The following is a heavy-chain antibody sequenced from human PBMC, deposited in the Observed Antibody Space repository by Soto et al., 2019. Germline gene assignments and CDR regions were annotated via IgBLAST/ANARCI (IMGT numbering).Heavy chain of an antibody. CDR1: GYTFTSYY. V-gene: IGHV1-46*03. J-gene: IGHJ5*02. CDR3: ARSSMMSGYRHNWFDP. Sequence: ASVKVSCKASGYTFTSYYMHWVRQAPGQGLEWMGIINPSGGSTSYAQKFQGRVTMTRDTSTSTVYMELSSLRSEDTAVYYCARSSMMSGYRHNWFDPWGQGTLVTVSS. D-gene: IGHD3-3*01. CDR2: INPSGGST.